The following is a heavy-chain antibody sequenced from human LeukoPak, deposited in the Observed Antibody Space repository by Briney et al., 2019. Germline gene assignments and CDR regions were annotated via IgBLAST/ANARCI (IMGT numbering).Heavy chain of an antibody. Sequence: PGGSLRLSCAASGFTFSDYYMSWIRQAPGKGLEWISYISTTGTTIYYADSVEGRFTISRDNGKNSLYLQMNSLRAEDTAVYYCAREAGDYRDYWGQGTLVTVSS. CDR2: ISTTGTTI. D-gene: IGHD4-17*01. CDR1: GFTFSDYY. V-gene: IGHV3-11*04. J-gene: IGHJ4*02. CDR3: AREAGDYRDY.